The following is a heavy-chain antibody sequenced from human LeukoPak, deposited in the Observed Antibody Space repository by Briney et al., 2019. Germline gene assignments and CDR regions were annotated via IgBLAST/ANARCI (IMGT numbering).Heavy chain of an antibody. CDR3: AKPEGDIVVVPAAVSNYYYYYGMDV. D-gene: IGHD2-2*01. J-gene: IGHJ6*02. CDR2: ISASGGST. Sequence: RRSLRLSCAASGFTFSSFAMSWVRQAPGKGLEWVSTISASGGSTYYADSVKGRFTISRDNSKNTLYLRMNSLRAEDTAVYYCAKPEGDIVVVPAAVSNYYYYYGMDVWGQGTTVTVSS. CDR1: GFTFSSFA. V-gene: IGHV3-23*01.